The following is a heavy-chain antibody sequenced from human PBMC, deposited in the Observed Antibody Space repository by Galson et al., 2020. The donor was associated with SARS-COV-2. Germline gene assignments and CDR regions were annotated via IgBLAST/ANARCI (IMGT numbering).Heavy chain of an antibody. CDR3: ARWEGSGSYYTKWFDP. CDR2: IYYSGST. D-gene: IGHD3-10*01. V-gene: IGHV4-31*03. J-gene: IGHJ5*02. CDR1: GGSISSGGYY. Sequence: SETLSLTCTVSGGSISSGGYYWSWIRQHPGKGLEWIGYIYYSGSTYYNPSLKSRVTISVDTSKNQFSLKLSSVTAADTAVYYCARWEGSGSYYTKWFDPWGQGTLVTVSS.